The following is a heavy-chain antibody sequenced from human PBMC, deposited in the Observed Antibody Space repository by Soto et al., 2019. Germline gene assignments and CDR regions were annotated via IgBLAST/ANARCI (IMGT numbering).Heavy chain of an antibody. CDR2: IYHSGST. V-gene: IGHV4-39*07. CDR3: ARGGVVVPAAYRSFDP. CDR1: GGSISSTIYY. Sequence: QLQLQESGPGLVKPSETLSLTCTVSGGSISSTIYYWGWIRQPPGKGLEWIGEIYHSGSTNYNPSLKSRVTISVDKSKNQFSLKLSSVTAADTAVYYCARGGVVVPAAYRSFDPWGQGTLVTVSS. J-gene: IGHJ5*02. D-gene: IGHD2-2*01.